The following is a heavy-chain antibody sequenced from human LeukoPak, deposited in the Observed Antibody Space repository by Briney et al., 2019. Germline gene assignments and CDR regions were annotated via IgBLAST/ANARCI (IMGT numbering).Heavy chain of an antibody. V-gene: IGHV3-7*01. CDR2: IKQDGSEK. CDR3: ARDDCSSISCYHNWFDP. Sequence: EGSLRLSCAASGFTFSSYWMSWVRQAPGKGLEWVANIKQDGSEKYYVDSVKGRFTISRDNAKNSLYLQMNSLRAEDTAVYYCARDDCSSISCYHNWFDPWGQGTLVTVSS. J-gene: IGHJ5*02. CDR1: GFTFSSYW. D-gene: IGHD2-2*01.